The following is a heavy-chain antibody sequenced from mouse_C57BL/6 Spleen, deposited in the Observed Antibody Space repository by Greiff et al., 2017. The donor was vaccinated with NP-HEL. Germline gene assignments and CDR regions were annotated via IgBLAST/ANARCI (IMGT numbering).Heavy chain of an antibody. V-gene: IGHV1-64*01. Sequence: VQLQQPGAELVKPGASVKLSCKASGYTFTSYWMHWVKQRPGQGLEWIGMIHPNSGSTNYNEKFKSKATLTVDKSSSTAYMQLSSLTSEDSAVYYCAREGIVYWYFDVWGTGTTVTVSS. CDR1: GYTFTSYW. CDR2: IHPNSGST. CDR3: AREGIVYWYFDV. J-gene: IGHJ1*03.